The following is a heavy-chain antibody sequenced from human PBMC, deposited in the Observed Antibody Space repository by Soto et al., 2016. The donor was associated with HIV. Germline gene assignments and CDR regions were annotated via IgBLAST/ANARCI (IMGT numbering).Heavy chain of an antibody. CDR3: AKDPRFHYYDSSGQLVS. J-gene: IGHJ5*02. CDR2: ISGSGGST. V-gene: IGHV3-23*01. D-gene: IGHD3-22*01. Sequence: EVQLLESGGGLVQPGGSLRLSCAASGFTFSSYAMSWVRQAPGKGLEWVSAISGSGGSTYYADSVKGRFTISRDNSKNTLYLQMNSLRAEDTAVYYCAKDPRFHYYDSSGQLVSWGQGTLVTVSS. CDR1: GFTFSSYA.